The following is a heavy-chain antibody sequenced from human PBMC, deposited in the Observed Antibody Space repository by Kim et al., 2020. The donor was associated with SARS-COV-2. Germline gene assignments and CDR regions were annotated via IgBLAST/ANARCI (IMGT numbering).Heavy chain of an antibody. D-gene: IGHD3-9*01. CDR2: ISGSGGST. Sequence: GGSLRLSCAASGFTFSSYAMSWVRQAPGKGLEWVSAISGSGGSTYYADSVKGRFTISRDNSKNTLYLQMNSLRAEDTAVYYCAKDTTVLRYFDWSDGGFDAFDIWGQGTMVTVSS. CDR3: AKDTTVLRYFDWSDGGFDAFDI. J-gene: IGHJ3*02. CDR1: GFTFSSYA. V-gene: IGHV3-23*01.